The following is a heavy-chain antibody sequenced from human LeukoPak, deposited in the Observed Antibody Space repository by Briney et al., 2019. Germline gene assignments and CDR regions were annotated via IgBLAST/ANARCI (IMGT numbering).Heavy chain of an antibody. Sequence: SGGSLRLSCAASGFTFSTYAMHWVRQAPGKGLEWVAFIAYDGSNKYYADSVKGRFTISRDNSKNTLYLPMNSLRAEDTAVYYCARDWVATAGPTLFDYWGQGTLVTVSS. J-gene: IGHJ4*02. CDR2: IAYDGSNK. CDR3: ARDWVATAGPTLFDY. V-gene: IGHV3-30*04. D-gene: IGHD6-13*01. CDR1: GFTFSTYA.